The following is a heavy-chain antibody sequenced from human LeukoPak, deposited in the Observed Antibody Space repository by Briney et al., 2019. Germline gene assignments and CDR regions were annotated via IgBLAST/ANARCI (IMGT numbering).Heavy chain of an antibody. J-gene: IGHJ4*02. CDR2: IYYSGST. V-gene: IGHV4-59*01. D-gene: IGHD3-10*01. CDR1: GGSISSYY. CDR3: AREVGGGYYGSGSYYSGGPFDY. Sequence: SETLSLTCTVSGGSISSYYWSWIRQPPGKGLEWIGYIYYSGSTNYNPSLKSRVTISVDTSKNQFSLKLSSVTAADTAVYYCAREVGGGYYGSGSYYSGGPFDYWGQGTLVTVSS.